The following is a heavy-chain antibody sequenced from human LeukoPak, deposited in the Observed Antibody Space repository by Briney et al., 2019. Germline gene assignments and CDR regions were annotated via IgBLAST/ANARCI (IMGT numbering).Heavy chain of an antibody. Sequence: PSETLSLTCAVYGGSFSGYYCSWIRQPPGKGQERIGEINHSGSTNYNPSLKSRVTISVDTSKNQFSLKLSSVTAADTAVYHCARGLTTVTIAYYYWGQGTLVTVSS. CDR2: INHSGST. D-gene: IGHD4-17*01. CDR3: ARGLTTVTIAYYY. J-gene: IGHJ4*02. CDR1: GGSFSGYY. V-gene: IGHV4-34*01.